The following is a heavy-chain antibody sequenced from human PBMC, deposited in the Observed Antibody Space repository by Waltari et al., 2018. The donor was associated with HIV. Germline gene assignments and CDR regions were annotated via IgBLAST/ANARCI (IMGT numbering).Heavy chain of an antibody. J-gene: IGHJ6*02. D-gene: IGHD2-15*01. CDR1: GGTFSSYA. Sequence: QVQLVQSGAEVKKPGSSVKVSCKASGGTFSSYAISWVRQAPGPGLEWMGGIIPIFGTANYAQKFQGRVTITADKSTSTAYMELSSLRSEDTAVYYCARDRYCSGGSCYGLYGMDVWGQGTTVTVSS. CDR2: IIPIFGTA. CDR3: ARDRYCSGGSCYGLYGMDV. V-gene: IGHV1-69*06.